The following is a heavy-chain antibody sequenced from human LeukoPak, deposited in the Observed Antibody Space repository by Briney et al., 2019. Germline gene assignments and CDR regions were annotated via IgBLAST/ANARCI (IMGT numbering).Heavy chain of an antibody. J-gene: IGHJ4*02. CDR1: GFIFSNAW. Sequence: TGGSLRLSCAASGFIFSNAWMSWVRQAPGKGLEWVGRIKSKTDGQTTDYAAPVKGRFTISRDDSKNTLYLQMNSLKTEDTAVYYCTTDILTGYYVALIWGQGTLVTVSS. V-gene: IGHV3-15*01. CDR3: TTDILTGYYVALI. CDR2: IKSKTDGQTT. D-gene: IGHD3-9*01.